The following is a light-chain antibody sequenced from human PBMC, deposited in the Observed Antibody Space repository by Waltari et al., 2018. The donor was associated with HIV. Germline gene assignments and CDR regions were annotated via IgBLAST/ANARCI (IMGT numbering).Light chain of an antibody. J-gene: IGLJ3*02. CDR2: SNSDSDE. CDR3: RIWPGNVWV. V-gene: IGLV5-37*01. CDR1: VDINVANSN. Sequence: QPVLSQPPSSSASPGESASLTCTLPVDINVANSNIYWYHTKPWSPPRFLLFSNSDSDEGHGSGVPSRFSGSKYASANTVIVLISGLQSEDEADDYCRIWPGNVWVFGGGTKLTVL.